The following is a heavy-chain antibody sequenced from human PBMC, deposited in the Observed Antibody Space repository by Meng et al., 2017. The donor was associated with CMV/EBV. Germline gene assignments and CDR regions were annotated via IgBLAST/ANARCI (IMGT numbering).Heavy chain of an antibody. CDR1: GYSISSGYY. CDR2: IYHSGST. CDR3: ARETNPYYDFWSGYSGVDAFDI. Sequence: GSLRLSCTVSGYSISSGYYWGWIRQPPGKGLEWIGSIYHSGSTYYNPSLKSRVTISVDTSKNQFSLKLSSVTAADTAVYYCARETNPYYDFWSGYSGVDAFDIWGQGTMVTV. V-gene: IGHV4-38-2*02. D-gene: IGHD3-3*01. J-gene: IGHJ3*02.